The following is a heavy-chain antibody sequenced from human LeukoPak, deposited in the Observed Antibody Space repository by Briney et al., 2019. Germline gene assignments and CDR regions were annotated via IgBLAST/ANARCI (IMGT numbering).Heavy chain of an antibody. CDR2: IYYSGST. CDR3: ARVGVDTAMAPFDY. V-gene: IGHV4-59*01. J-gene: IGHJ4*02. CDR1: GGSISSYY. Sequence: SETLSLTCTVSGGSISSYYWSWIRQPPGKGLEWIGYIYYSGSTNYNPSLKSRVTISVDTSKNQFSLKLSSVTAADTAVYYCARVGVDTAMAPFDYWGQGTLVTVSS. D-gene: IGHD5-18*01.